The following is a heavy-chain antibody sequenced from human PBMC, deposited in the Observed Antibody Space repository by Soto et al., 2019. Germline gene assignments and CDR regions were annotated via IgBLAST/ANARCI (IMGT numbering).Heavy chain of an antibody. J-gene: IGHJ3*01. CDR2: INNRGSAI. D-gene: IGHD1-1*01. CDR1: GFTLTNYF. Sequence: QVQLVDSGGGLVKPGGSLRLSCTASGFTLTNYFVSWIRQAPGKGREWIAYINNRGSAIYYTDYVKGRFTISRDNAKNSLFMQMDRLRAEDTAVYYCASQLWSHDAFDVWGRGTMVNVSS. V-gene: IGHV3-11*01. CDR3: ASQLWSHDAFDV.